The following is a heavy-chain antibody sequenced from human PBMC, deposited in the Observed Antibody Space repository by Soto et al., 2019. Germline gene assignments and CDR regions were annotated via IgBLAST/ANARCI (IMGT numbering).Heavy chain of an antibody. CDR3: ARFGIAARPDDNDAFDI. CDR1: GGSISSSSYY. V-gene: IGHV4-39*01. CDR2: IYYSGST. J-gene: IGHJ3*02. Sequence: SETLSLTCTVSGGSISSSSYYWGWIRQPPGKGLEWIGSIYYSGSTYYNPSLKSRVTISVDTSKNQFSLKLSSVTAADTAAYYCARFGIAARPDDNDAFDIWGQGTMVTVSS. D-gene: IGHD6-6*01.